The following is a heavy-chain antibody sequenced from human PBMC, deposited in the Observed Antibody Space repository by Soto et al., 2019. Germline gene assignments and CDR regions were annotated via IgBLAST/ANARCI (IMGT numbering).Heavy chain of an antibody. CDR3: ASSPYSSSWYIPGFDP. D-gene: IGHD6-13*01. CDR2: ISSSSSYI. Sequence: GGSLRLSCAASGFTFSSYSMNWVRQAPGKGLEWVSSISSSSSYIYYADSVKGRFTISRDNAKNSLYLQMNSLRAEDTAVYYCASSPYSSSWYIPGFDPWGQGTLVTSPQ. V-gene: IGHV3-21*01. J-gene: IGHJ5*02. CDR1: GFTFSSYS.